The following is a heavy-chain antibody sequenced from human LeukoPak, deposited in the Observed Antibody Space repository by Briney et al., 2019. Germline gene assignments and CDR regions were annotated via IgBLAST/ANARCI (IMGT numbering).Heavy chain of an antibody. CDR2: IWSDADNK. Sequence: QSGGSLRLSCAASGFTFSSYGMHWVRQAPGKGLEWVAVIWSDADNKGHADAVKGRFTISRDNSKNTLYLQMNSLRAEDTAVYYRAKDLRRIVGAPQGAFDIWGQGTMVTVSS. D-gene: IGHD1-26*01. CDR1: GFTFSSYG. V-gene: IGHV3-30*02. J-gene: IGHJ3*02. CDR3: AKDLRRIVGAPQGAFDI.